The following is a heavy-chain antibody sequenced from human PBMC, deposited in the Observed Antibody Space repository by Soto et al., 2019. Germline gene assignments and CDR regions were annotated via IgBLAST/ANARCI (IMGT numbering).Heavy chain of an antibody. CDR1: GGSISTNW. CDR3: ARHIAVSGTRGFDF. V-gene: IGHV4-4*02. D-gene: IGHD6-19*01. CDR2: LYHSGAT. Sequence: QVQLQESGPGLMKPSGTLSLTCAVSGGSISTNWLSWVRQPPGKGLEWIGELYHSGATNYNPTLKTRVTMAVDSSQNHLSLKLNSVTAADTAVYYCARHIAVSGTRGFDFWGHGTLVTVSS. J-gene: IGHJ4*01.